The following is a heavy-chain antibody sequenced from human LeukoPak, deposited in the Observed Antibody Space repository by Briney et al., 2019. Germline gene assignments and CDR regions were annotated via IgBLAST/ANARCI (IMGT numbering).Heavy chain of an antibody. CDR3: ARETRIFGVVTSYYFDY. V-gene: IGHV4-31*03. D-gene: IGHD3-3*01. CDR1: GGSISSGGYY. CDR2: IYYSGST. Sequence: SETLSLTCTVSGGSISSGGYYWSWIRQHPGKGLEWIGYIYYSGSTYYNPSLKSRVTIPVDTSKNQFSPKLSSVTAADTAVYYCARETRIFGVVTSYYFDYWGQGTLVTVSS. J-gene: IGHJ4*02.